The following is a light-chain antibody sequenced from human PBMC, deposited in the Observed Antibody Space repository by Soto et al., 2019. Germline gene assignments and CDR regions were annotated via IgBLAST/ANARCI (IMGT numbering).Light chain of an antibody. CDR2: VGS. CDR3: QQYGTLPRT. Sequence: EIVLTQSPGTLSLSPGERATLSCRASQSVSGNYFAWYQQKPVQAPRLLIYVGSTRATGIPDRFSGSGSGTDFTLTISRLEPEDFAVYYCQQYGTLPRTFGQGTRVDIK. J-gene: IGKJ1*01. V-gene: IGKV3-20*01. CDR1: QSVSGNY.